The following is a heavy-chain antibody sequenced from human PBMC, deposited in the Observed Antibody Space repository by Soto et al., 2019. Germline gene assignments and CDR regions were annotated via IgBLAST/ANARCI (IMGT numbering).Heavy chain of an antibody. CDR2: LSGSGTSK. CDR3: AKATTNGGWFNPFDS. J-gene: IGHJ4*02. V-gene: IGHV3-23*01. CDR1: GFIFVNYA. D-gene: IGHD6-19*01. Sequence: LRLSCAASGFIFVNYAMNWVRQAPGKGLEWVSGLSGSGTSKYYADSVKGRFTISRDNSRDTLFLQMNSLTADDTAVYYCAKATTNGGWFNPFDSWGQGALVTVSS.